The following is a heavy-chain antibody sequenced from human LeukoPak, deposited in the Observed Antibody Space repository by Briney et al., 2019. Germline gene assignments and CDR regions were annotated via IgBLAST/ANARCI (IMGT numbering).Heavy chain of an antibody. Sequence: SETLSLTCTVSGGSIATTGYYWIWIRQPPGKGLEWIGSIYYSGSTYYNPSLKSRVTISVDTSKNQFSLKVTSVTAADTAVYYCATYCSSTSCPHRRAFDIWGQGTMVTVSS. J-gene: IGHJ3*02. D-gene: IGHD2-2*01. CDR2: IYYSGST. CDR1: GGSIATTGYY. V-gene: IGHV4-39*07. CDR3: ATYCSSTSCPHRRAFDI.